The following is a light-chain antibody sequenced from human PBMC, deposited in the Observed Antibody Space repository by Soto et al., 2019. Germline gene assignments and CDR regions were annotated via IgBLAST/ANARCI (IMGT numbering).Light chain of an antibody. J-gene: IGKJ1*01. Sequence: ENVLTQSPGTLSLSPGERATLSCRASQSFSSRYLALYQQKPGQAPRLLIYGASTRATGIPDRFSGSGSGTDFTLTISRLEPEDFALYYCQQYHTSPLTFGQGTKVDI. CDR1: QSFSSRY. CDR3: QQYHTSPLT. CDR2: GAS. V-gene: IGKV3-20*01.